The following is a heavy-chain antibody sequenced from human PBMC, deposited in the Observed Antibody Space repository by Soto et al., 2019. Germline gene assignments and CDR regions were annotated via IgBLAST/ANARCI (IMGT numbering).Heavy chain of an antibody. V-gene: IGHV3-53*01. J-gene: IGHJ6*02. CDR3: TRDAPGERPYYFYYYGMDV. CDR2: IYSGGKT. Sequence: GGTLRLSCSASGLSVSTNFMSWVRQAPGKGLEWLAVIYSGGKTFYADSVKGRFTISKDNSKNTLSLQMNSLRAEDTAVYYCTRDAPGERPYYFYYYGMDVWGQGTTVTVSS. CDR1: GLSVSTNF.